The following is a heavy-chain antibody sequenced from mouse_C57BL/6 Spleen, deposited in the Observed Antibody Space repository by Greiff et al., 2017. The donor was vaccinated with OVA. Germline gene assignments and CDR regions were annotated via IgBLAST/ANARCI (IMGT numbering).Heavy chain of an antibody. CDR1: GFTFSDYG. CDR2: ISSGSSTI. CDR3: AREGIYDYDEGYFDY. V-gene: IGHV5-17*01. J-gene: IGHJ2*01. D-gene: IGHD2-4*01. Sequence: ELKLVESGGGLVKPGGSLKLSCAASGFTFSDYGMHWVRQAPEKGLEWVAYISSGSSTIYYADTVKGRFTISRDNAKNTLFLQMTSLRSEDTAMYYCAREGIYDYDEGYFDYWGQGTTLTVSS.